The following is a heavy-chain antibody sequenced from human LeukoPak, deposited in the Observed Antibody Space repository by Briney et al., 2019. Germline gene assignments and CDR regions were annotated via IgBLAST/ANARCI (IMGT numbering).Heavy chain of an antibody. J-gene: IGHJ5*02. CDR1: GGTFSSYA. CDR3: ARAHYYGSGSLISGWFDP. V-gene: IGHV1-69*05. Sequence: SVTVSCMASGGTFSSYAISWVRPAPGQGLEWMGGIIPIFGTANYAQKFQGRVTITTDESTSTAYMELSSLRSEDTAVYYCARAHYYGSGSLISGWFDPWGQGTLVTVSS. CDR2: IIPIFGTA. D-gene: IGHD3-10*01.